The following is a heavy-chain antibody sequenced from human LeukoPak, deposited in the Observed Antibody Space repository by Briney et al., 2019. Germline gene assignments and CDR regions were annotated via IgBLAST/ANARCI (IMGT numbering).Heavy chain of an antibody. Sequence: SETLSLTCAVYGGSFSGYYWSWIRQPPGKGLEWIGEINHGGSTNYNPSLKSRVTISVDTSKNQFSLKLSSVTAADTAVYYCARGRYCSSTSCPYAYFDYWGQGTPVTVSS. J-gene: IGHJ4*02. CDR1: GGSFSGYY. V-gene: IGHV4-34*01. CDR3: ARGRYCSSTSCPYAYFDY. CDR2: INHGGST. D-gene: IGHD2-2*01.